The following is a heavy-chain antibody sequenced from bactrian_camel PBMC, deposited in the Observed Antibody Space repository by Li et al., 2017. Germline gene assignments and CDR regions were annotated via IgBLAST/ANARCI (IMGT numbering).Heavy chain of an antibody. CDR1: GSTASKNR. Sequence: HVQLVESGGGSVQAGGSLRLSCVASGSTASKNRMAWFRQAPGKEREGIAVVYHANGFTAYTDSVKGRFTISQDNSKNTVYLQMNRLKPEDTAMYYCAAGLGGDATMFRRSGYNYWGQGTQVTVS. J-gene: IGHJ4*01. CDR3: AAGLGGDATMFRRSGYNY. D-gene: IGHD4*01. CDR2: VYHANGFT. V-gene: IGHV3S6*01.